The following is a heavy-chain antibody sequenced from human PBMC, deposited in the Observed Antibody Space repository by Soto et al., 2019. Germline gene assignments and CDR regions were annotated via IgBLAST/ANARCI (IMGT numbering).Heavy chain of an antibody. CDR1: GGSISSNF. CDR2: FHYTGST. Sequence: QVQLQASGPGLVKPSETLSLTCTVSGGSISSNFWSWIRQPPRNGLERIGNFHYTGSTNYNASLKSRVTISVDTSKNQFSLKLSSVTAADTAVYYCARLQSTVTAYYYYDDLDVWGQGTTVTVSS. V-gene: IGHV4-59*01. CDR3: ARLQSTVTAYYYYDDLDV. J-gene: IGHJ6*02. D-gene: IGHD2-21*02.